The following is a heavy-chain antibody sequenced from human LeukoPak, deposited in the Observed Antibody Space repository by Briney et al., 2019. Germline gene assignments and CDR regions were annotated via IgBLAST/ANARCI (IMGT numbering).Heavy chain of an antibody. V-gene: IGHV3-23*01. D-gene: IGHD2-2*01. CDR3: AKDLMTSFKNWFDP. J-gene: IGHJ5*02. CDR1: GFTFSSYA. CDR2: ISGSGGST. Sequence: GGSLRLSCAASGFTFSSYAMSWVRQAPGKGLEWVSAISGSGGSTYYADSVKGRFTISRDNSENTLYLQMNSLRAEDTAVYCCAKDLMTSFKNWFDPWGQGTLVTVSS.